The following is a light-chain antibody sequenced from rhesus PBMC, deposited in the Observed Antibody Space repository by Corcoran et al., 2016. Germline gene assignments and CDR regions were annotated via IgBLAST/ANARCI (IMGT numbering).Light chain of an antibody. CDR1: QNIYSN. Sequence: DIQMTQSPSALSASVGDRVTISCRASQNIYSNLAWYQQKPGKAPKLLIYAASSLQTGIPSRFSGSGSGTAFTLTISSLQPEDSAAYYCQRSYDNPLTFGGGTKVELK. J-gene: IGKJ4*01. CDR3: QRSYDNPLT. V-gene: IGKV1S12*01. CDR2: AAS.